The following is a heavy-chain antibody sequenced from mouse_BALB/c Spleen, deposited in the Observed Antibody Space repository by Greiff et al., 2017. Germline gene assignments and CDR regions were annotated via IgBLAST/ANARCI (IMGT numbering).Heavy chain of an antibody. CDR2: INPYNDGT. V-gene: IGHV1-14*01. D-gene: IGHD1-1*01. J-gene: IGHJ3*01. CDR3: ARHYGRGAAWFAY. Sequence: EVQLQQSGPELVKPGASVKMSCKASGYTFTSYVMHWVKQKPGQGLEWIGYINPYNDGTKYNEKFKGKATLTSDKSSSTAYMELSSLTSEDSAVHYCARHYGRGAAWFAYWGQGTLVTVSA. CDR1: GYTFTSYV.